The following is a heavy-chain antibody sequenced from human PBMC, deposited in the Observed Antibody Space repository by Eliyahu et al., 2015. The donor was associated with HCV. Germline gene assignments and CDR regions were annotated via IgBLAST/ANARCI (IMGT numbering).Heavy chain of an antibody. D-gene: IGHD3-22*01. CDR2: XSWDGGST. V-gene: IGHV3-43*01. CDR1: GFTXXXFT. J-gene: IGHJ4*02. CDR3: AKSHYYDSSGYHRYYFDY. Sequence: EVQLVESGGVVVQPGGSLRXSXXASGFTXXXFTXPWVRQAPGKGLEWVSLXSWDGGSTYYADSVKGRFTISRDNSKNSLYLQMNSLRTEDTALYYCAKSHYYDSSGYHRYYFDYWGQGTLVTVSS.